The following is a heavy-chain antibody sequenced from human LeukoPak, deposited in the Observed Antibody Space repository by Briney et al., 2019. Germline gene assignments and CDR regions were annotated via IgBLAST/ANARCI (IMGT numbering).Heavy chain of an antibody. J-gene: IGHJ5*02. Sequence: ASVKVSCKASGYTFTGYYMQWVRQAPGQGLEWMGWINPNSGGTNYAQKFQGRVTMTRDTSISTAYMELSRLRSDDTAVYYCARGGILGYCSSTSCRNWFDPWGQGTLVTVSS. CDR1: GYTFTGYY. CDR2: INPNSGGT. CDR3: ARGGILGYCSSTSCRNWFDP. D-gene: IGHD2-2*01. V-gene: IGHV1-2*02.